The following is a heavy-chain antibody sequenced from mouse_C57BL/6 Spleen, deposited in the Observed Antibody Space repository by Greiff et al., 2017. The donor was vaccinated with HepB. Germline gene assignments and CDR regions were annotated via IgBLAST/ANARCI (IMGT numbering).Heavy chain of an antibody. Sequence: VQLTESGAELVRPGASVKLSCTASGFNIKDYYMHWVKQRPEQGLEWIGRIDPEDGATEYAPKFQGKATMTADTSSNTAYLQLSSLTSEDTAVYYCTTVYGSSYDWYFDVWGTGTTVTVSS. CDR1: GFNIKDYY. V-gene: IGHV14-1*01. CDR3: TTVYGSSYDWYFDV. CDR2: IDPEDGAT. D-gene: IGHD1-1*01. J-gene: IGHJ1*03.